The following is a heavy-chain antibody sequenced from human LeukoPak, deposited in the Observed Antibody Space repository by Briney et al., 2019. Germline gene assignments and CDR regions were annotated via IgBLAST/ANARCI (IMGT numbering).Heavy chain of an antibody. Sequence: SETLSLTCSVSGGSFSGYYWGWIRQPPGKGLEWIGSIYHSGSTYYNPSLKSRVTISVDTSKNQFSLKLSSVTAADTAVYYCAREVEQQLVYFDYWGQGTLVTVSS. V-gene: IGHV4-38-2*02. D-gene: IGHD6-13*01. CDR1: GGSFSGYY. CDR2: IYHSGST. J-gene: IGHJ4*02. CDR3: AREVEQQLVYFDY.